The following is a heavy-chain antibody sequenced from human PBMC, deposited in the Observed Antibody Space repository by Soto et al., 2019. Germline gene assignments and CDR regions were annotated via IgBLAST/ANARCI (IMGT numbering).Heavy chain of an antibody. Sequence: EVQLVESGGGLVQPGGSLRLSCAASGFSFSNYEMNWVRQALGKGLEWVAYISSGGSTVHYAGSVRGRFTVSRDNARNSLYRQMNTLRVEDTALYYCARDRAAGGYWGQGTLVTVSS. D-gene: IGHD6-13*01. CDR1: GFSFSNYE. CDR3: ARDRAAGGY. CDR2: ISSGGSTV. V-gene: IGHV3-48*03. J-gene: IGHJ4*02.